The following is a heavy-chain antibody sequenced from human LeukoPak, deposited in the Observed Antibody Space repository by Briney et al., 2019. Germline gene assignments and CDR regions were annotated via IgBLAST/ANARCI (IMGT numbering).Heavy chain of an antibody. CDR3: TTGATARATLVPDY. CDR1: GYTFTAHY. Sequence: ASVKVSCKASGYTFTAHYMHWVRQAPGQGLEWMGWINPNSGGTNYAQKFQGRVTMTRDTSTSTVYMELSSLRSEDTAVYYCTTGATARATLVPDYWGQGTLVTVSS. CDR2: INPNSGGT. D-gene: IGHD1-26*01. V-gene: IGHV1-2*02. J-gene: IGHJ4*02.